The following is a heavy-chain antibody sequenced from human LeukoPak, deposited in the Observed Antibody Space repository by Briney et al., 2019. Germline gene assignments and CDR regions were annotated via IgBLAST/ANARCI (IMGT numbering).Heavy chain of an antibody. Sequence: PGGSLRLSCAASGFTFSSDWMSCVREAPGEGLEWVANITQDGSEKSYVDSLKGRFTISRDNAKNSLYLQMNSLRAEDTAVYYCARGSGSFDYWGQGTLVTVSS. V-gene: IGHV3-7*04. D-gene: IGHD3-10*01. CDR3: ARGSGSFDY. CDR1: GFTFSSDW. J-gene: IGHJ4*02. CDR2: ITQDGSEK.